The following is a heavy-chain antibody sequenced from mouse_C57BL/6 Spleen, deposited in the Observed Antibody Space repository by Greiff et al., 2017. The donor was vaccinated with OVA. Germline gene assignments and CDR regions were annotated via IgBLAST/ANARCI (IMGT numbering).Heavy chain of an antibody. CDR2: INPYNGGT. D-gene: IGHD2-5*01. CDR1: GYTFTDYY. V-gene: IGHV1-19*01. J-gene: IGHJ2*01. Sequence: EVQLQQSGPVLVKPGASVKMSCKASGYTFTDYYMNWVKQSHGKSLEWIGVINPYNGGTSYNQKFKGKATLTVDKSSSTAYMELNSLTSEDSAVYYGARGDDSNYGGVFDYWGQGTTLTVSS. CDR3: ARGDDSNYGGVFDY.